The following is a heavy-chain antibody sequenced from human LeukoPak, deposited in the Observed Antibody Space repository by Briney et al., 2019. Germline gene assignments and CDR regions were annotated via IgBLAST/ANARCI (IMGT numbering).Heavy chain of an antibody. CDR1: GGSISSHY. J-gene: IGHJ5*02. Sequence: SETLSLTCTVSGGSISSHYWSWIRQPPGKGLEWIGYIYYSGSTNHNPSLKSRVTISVDTSKNQFSLKLSSVTAADTAVYYCARTDILTGYHPNWFDPWGQGTLVTVSS. CDR3: ARTDILTGYHPNWFDP. CDR2: IYYSGST. D-gene: IGHD3-9*01. V-gene: IGHV4-59*11.